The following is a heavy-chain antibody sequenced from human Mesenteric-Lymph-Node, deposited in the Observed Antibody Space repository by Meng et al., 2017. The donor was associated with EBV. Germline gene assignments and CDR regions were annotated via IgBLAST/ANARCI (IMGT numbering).Heavy chain of an antibody. D-gene: IGHD3-10*01. Sequence: QVHLVKSGGEVKKPGASVKVSCKASGYSFTRYGFTWVRQAPGQGLEWMGWISAYNGKTNYAEKLQGRVTMTTDTSTSTAYMELRSLRSDDTAVYYCARVWLWFGELGWFDPWGQGTLVTVSS. V-gene: IGHV1-18*01. CDR1: GYSFTRYG. J-gene: IGHJ5*02. CDR2: ISAYNGKT. CDR3: ARVWLWFGELGWFDP.